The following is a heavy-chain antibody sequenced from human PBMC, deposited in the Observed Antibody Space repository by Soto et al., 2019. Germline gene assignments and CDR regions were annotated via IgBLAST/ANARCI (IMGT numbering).Heavy chain of an antibody. CDR3: ARAAPSRISSYGMDV. D-gene: IGHD6-6*01. Sequence: KTSETLSLTCTVSGGSISSYYWSWIRQPPGKGLEWIGYIYYSGSTNYNPSLKSRVTISVETSKNQFSLNLNSVTAADTAVYYCARAAPSRISSYGMDVWGQGTTVTVSS. CDR2: IYYSGST. J-gene: IGHJ6*02. V-gene: IGHV4-59*12. CDR1: GGSISSYY.